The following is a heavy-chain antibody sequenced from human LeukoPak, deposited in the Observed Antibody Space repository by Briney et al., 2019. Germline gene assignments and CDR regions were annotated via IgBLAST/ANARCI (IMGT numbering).Heavy chain of an antibody. CDR1: GYTLTELS. D-gene: IGHD2-2*01. J-gene: IGHJ4*02. V-gene: IGHV1-24*01. CDR2: FDPDYGET. Sequence: APVKVPCKVSGYTLTELSMHWVRQAPGKGLEWMGGFDPDYGETIYAQKFQGRVTMTEDTSTDTAYMELSSLRSEDTAVYYCARGTDYQLPLLDCWGQGTLVTVSS. CDR3: ARGTDYQLPLLDC.